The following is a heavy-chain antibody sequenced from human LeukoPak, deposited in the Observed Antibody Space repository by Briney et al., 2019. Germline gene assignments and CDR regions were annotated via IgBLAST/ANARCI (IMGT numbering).Heavy chain of an antibody. J-gene: IGHJ4*02. D-gene: IGHD3-16*02. CDR2: INHSGST. CDR3: ARLTVWGSYRFCYFDY. Sequence: PSETLSLTCTVYGGSFSNYYWSWIRQPPGKGLEWIGEINHSGSTNYNPSLKSRVTISVDTSKNQFSLNLSSVTAADTAVYYCARLTVWGSYRFCYFDYWGQGTLVTVSS. CDR1: GGSFSNYY. V-gene: IGHV4-34*01.